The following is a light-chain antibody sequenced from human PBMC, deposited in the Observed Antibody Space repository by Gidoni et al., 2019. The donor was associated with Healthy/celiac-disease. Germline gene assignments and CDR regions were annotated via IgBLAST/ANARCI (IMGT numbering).Light chain of an antibody. J-gene: IGKJ2*01. CDR1: QSISSW. CDR3: QQYNSYPYA. Sequence: DIQITQSPSTLSASVGDRVTIPCRASQSISSWLAWYQQKPGKAPKLLIYKASSLESGVPSRFSGSGSGTEFTLTISSLQPDDFANYYCQQYNSYPYAFGQGTKLEIK. CDR2: KAS. V-gene: IGKV1-5*03.